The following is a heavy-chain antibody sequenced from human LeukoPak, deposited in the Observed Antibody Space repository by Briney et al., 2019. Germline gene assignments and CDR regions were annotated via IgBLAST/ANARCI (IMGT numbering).Heavy chain of an antibody. Sequence: SETLSLTCNVSGYSISSGYYWAWIRQAPGKGLEWIGSIYHSGYTHYNPSLKGRVTISVDTSKDDFSLKLSSVAAADTAIYYCARDMSPTHYFDYWGQGTLVTVSS. J-gene: IGHJ4*02. CDR1: GYSISSGYY. CDR2: IYHSGYT. CDR3: ARDMSPTHYFDY. V-gene: IGHV4-38-2*02. D-gene: IGHD3-16*01.